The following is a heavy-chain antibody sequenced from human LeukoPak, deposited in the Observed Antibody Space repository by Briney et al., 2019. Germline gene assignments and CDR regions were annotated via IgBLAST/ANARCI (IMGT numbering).Heavy chain of an antibody. CDR1: GFTFSSSA. D-gene: IGHD2-2*01. J-gene: IGHJ4*02. V-gene: IGHV3-30*02. Sequence: PGGSLRLSCAASGFTFSSSAMYWVRQAPGKGLEWVVFIRYDGSNKYYADSVEGRFTVSRDNSKNTLYLQMNRLRAEDTAVYFCAKGGYCSTTTCTFFDYWGQGSLVTVSS. CDR2: IRYDGSNK. CDR3: AKGGYCSTTTCTFFDY.